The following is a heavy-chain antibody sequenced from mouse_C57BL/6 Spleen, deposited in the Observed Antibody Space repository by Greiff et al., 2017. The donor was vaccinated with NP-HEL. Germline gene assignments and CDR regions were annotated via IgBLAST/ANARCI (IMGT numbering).Heavy chain of an antibody. CDR3: ARPNYYGSSPFAY. CDR2: ISPGDGDT. Sequence: QVQLQQSGPELVKPGASVKISCKASGYAFSSSWMNWVKPRPGKGLVWIGRISPGDGDTNYNGKFKGKATLTADKSSSTAYLQLSSLTSEDSAVYFCARPNYYGSSPFAYWGKGTLVTVSA. V-gene: IGHV1-82*01. D-gene: IGHD1-1*01. CDR1: GYAFSSSW. J-gene: IGHJ3*01.